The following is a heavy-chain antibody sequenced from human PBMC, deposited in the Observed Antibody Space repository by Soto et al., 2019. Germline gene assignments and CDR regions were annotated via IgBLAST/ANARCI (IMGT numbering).Heavy chain of an antibody. CDR2: IRAKPNHYAT. CDR1: GFTFGDSA. D-gene: IGHD2-15*01. J-gene: IGHJ6*03. Sequence: EVHLVESGGGLVQPGGSLTLSCAASGFTFGDSAIHWVRQASGKGLEWVGRIRAKPNHYATSYGDSVKGRFTISRDDSKNTAYLHMTSLKPEDRAVYVCTADLEYCRGGTGYAFYSYMDVWGKGTTVTVSS. V-gene: IGHV3-73*01. CDR3: TADLEYCRGGTGYAFYSYMDV.